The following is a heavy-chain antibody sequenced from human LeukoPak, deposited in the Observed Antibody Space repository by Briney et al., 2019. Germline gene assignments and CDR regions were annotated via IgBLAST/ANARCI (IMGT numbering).Heavy chain of an antibody. D-gene: IGHD1-26*01. Sequence: GGSLRLSCTASGFTFSRSWMNWIRQAPGKGLEWVANIKQDASTKHYADSLKGRFTISRDNPKNSLYLQMNSLRADDTAVYYCARDTDGSLDYWGQGFLVTVAS. CDR2: IKQDASTK. CDR3: ARDTDGSLDY. V-gene: IGHV3-7*01. CDR1: GFTFSRSW. J-gene: IGHJ4*02.